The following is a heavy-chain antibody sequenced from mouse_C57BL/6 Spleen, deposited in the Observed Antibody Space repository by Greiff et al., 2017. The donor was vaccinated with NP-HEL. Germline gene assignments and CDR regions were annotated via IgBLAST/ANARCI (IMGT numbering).Heavy chain of an antibody. V-gene: IGHV5-4*01. D-gene: IGHD3-2*02. J-gene: IGHJ3*01. CDR3: AREAAQGSWFAY. Sequence: EVQGVESGGGLVKPGGSLKLSCAASGFTFSSYAMSWVRQTPEKRLEWVATISDGGSYTYYPDNVKGRFTISRDNAKNNLYLQMSHLKSEDTAMYYCAREAAQGSWFAYWGQGTLVTVSA. CDR2: ISDGGSYT. CDR1: GFTFSSYA.